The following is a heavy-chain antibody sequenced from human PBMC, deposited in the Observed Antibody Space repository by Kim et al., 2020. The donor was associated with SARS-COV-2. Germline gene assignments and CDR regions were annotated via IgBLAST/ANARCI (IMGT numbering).Heavy chain of an antibody. J-gene: IGHJ6*03. CDR1: GGSISSGDYY. D-gene: IGHD2-15*01. Sequence: SETLSLTCTVSGGSISSGDYYWSWIRQPPGKGLEWIGYIYYSGSTYYNPSLKSRVTISVDTSKNQFSLKLSSVTAADTAVYYCASGTYCSGGSCRYYYYYYMDVWGKGTTVTVSS. CDR3: ASGTYCSGGSCRYYYYYYMDV. V-gene: IGHV4-30-4*01. CDR2: IYYSGST.